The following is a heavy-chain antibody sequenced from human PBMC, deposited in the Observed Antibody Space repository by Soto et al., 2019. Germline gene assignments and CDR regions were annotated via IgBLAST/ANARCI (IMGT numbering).Heavy chain of an antibody. J-gene: IGHJ4*02. Sequence: EVQLVESGGDLIQPGGSLRLSCAASGCTVSNISMSWVRQAPGKGLEWVSVIYSGGDTFYADSVKGRFTISRDNSKNTLYLRMNSLRIEDTAVYYWTRDPWDYWGQGTLVTVSS. CDR3: TRDPWDY. CDR2: IYSGGDT. CDR1: GCTVSNIS. V-gene: IGHV3-53*01.